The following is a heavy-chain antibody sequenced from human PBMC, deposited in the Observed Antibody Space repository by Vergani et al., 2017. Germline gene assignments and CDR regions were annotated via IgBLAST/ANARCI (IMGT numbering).Heavy chain of an antibody. CDR3: ARAAILVSGGGGTLDL. J-gene: IGHJ3*01. CDR1: GFTFSSYW. D-gene: IGHD2-8*02. Sequence: EVQLVESGGGLVQPGGSLRLSCAASGFTFSSYWMHWVRQAPGKGLVRVSYIRGSGSSIFYADSVKGRFTISRDNADNSLYLQMNSLRAEDTAVYYCARAAILVSGGGGTLDLWGQGTMVTLSP. V-gene: IGHV3-48*01. CDR2: IRGSGSSI.